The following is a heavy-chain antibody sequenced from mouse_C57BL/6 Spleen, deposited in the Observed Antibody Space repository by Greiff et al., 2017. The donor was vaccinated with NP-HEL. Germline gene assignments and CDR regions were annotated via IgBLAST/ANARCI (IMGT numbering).Heavy chain of an antibody. CDR3: ARQPHAGYFDY. CDR2: ISNLAYSI. J-gene: IGHJ2*01. CDR1: GFTFSDYG. Sequence: EVMLVESGGGLVQPGGSLKLSCAASGFTFSDYGMAWVRQAPRKGPEWVAFISNLAYSIYYADTVTGRFTISRENAKNTLYLEMSSLRSEDTAMYYCARQPHAGYFDYWGQGTTLTVSS. V-gene: IGHV5-15*01.